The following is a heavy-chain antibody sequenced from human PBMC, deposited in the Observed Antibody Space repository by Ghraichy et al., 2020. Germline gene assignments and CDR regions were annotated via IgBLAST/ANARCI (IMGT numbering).Heavy chain of an antibody. J-gene: IGHJ5*02. CDR2: INPNNGGT. D-gene: IGHD2-2*01. Sequence: ASVKVSCKASGYTFTGYHIHWVRQAPGQGLEWMGWINPNNGGTKYAQKFQGWVTMTRDTSISTAYMELSRLRSDDTAVYYCARSEGYCSSTSCYQPSPRWFDPWGQGTLVTVSS. CDR1: GYTFTGYH. V-gene: IGHV1-2*04. CDR3: ARSEGYCSSTSCYQPSPRWFDP.